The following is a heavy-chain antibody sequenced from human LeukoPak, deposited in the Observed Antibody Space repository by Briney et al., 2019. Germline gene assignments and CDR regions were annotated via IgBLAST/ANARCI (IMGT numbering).Heavy chain of an antibody. CDR1: GFTFSTYS. CDR3: ARDLSYSSSWYNRAFDY. Sequence: GGSLRLSCAASGFTFSTYSMNWVRQAPGKGLEWVSSISSGTSYIYYADSVRGRFTISRDNAKNSLYLQMNSLRAEDTALYYCARDLSYSSSWYNRAFDYWGQGTLVTVSS. D-gene: IGHD6-13*01. V-gene: IGHV3-21*01. J-gene: IGHJ4*02. CDR2: ISSGTSYI.